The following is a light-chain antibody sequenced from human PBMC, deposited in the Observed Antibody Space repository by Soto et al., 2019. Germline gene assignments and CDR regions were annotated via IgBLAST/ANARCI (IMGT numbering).Light chain of an antibody. CDR3: QSYDDSLGGHVI. CDR2: TNT. V-gene: IGLV1-40*01. Sequence: QSVLTQPPSVSGAPGQRVTISCTGSSSYIGAGYDVHWYQQLPGTAPKLLIYTNTNRPSGVPDLFSGSKSGTSASLAITGLQAEDEDDYYCQSYDDSLGGHVIFGGGTKLTVL. J-gene: IGLJ2*01. CDR1: SSYIGAGYD.